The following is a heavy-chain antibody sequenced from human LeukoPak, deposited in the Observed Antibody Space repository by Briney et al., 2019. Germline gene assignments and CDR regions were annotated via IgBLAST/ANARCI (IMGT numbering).Heavy chain of an antibody. CDR3: AKDAYYDYVWGSYRPQSMYYFDY. J-gene: IGHJ4*02. Sequence: GGSLRLSCAASGFIFSSYGMHWVRQAPGKGLEWVAFIRYDGSNKYYADSVKGRFTISRDNSKNTLYLQMNSLRAEDAAVYYRAKDAYYDYVWGSYRPQSMYYFDYWGQGTLVTVSS. D-gene: IGHD3-16*02. V-gene: IGHV3-30*02. CDR1: GFIFSSYG. CDR2: IRYDGSNK.